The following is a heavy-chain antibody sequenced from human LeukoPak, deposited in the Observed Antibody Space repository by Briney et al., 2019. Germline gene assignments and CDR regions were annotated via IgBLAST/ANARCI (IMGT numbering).Heavy chain of an antibody. V-gene: IGHV1-18*01. CDR1: VYSFSSFG. J-gene: IGHJ5*02. CDR2: VSPYTHNT. D-gene: IGHD2-2*01. Sequence: ASVKVSFKSSVYSFSSFGISWLRQAPGQGLDWMGWVSPYTHNTNYAQKFQGRVTLTTDTSTSTAYMEVRSLRSDDTAVYYCARDEDVPTYPNWIDTWGQGTLVIVSS. CDR3: ARDEDVPTYPNWIDT.